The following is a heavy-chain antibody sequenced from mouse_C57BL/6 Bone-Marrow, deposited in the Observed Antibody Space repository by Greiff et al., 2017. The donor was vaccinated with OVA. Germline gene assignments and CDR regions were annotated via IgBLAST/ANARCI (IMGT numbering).Heavy chain of an antibody. D-gene: IGHD2-5*01. J-gene: IGHJ3*01. V-gene: IGHV1-80*01. Sequence: QVQLKESGAELVKPGASVKISCKASGYAFSSYWMNWVKQRPGKGLEWIGQIYPGDGDTNYNGKFKGKATLTADKSSSTAYMQLSSLTSEDSAVYFCARGDYYSNYLYWGQGTLVTVSA. CDR3: ARGDYYSNYLY. CDR1: GYAFSSYW. CDR2: IYPGDGDT.